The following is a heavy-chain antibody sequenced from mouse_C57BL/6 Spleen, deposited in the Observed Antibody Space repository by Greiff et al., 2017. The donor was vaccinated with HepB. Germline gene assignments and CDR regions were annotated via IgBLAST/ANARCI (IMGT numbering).Heavy chain of an antibody. Sequence: EVMLVESGGGLVQPGGSMKLSCVDSGFTVSNYWMNWVRQSPEKGLEWVAQIRLKSDNYATHYAESVNGRFTISRDDSKSSVYLQMNNLRAEDTGIYYCTDYYIGAMDYWGQGTSVTVSS. CDR3: TDYYIGAMDY. CDR1: GFTVSNYW. J-gene: IGHJ4*01. V-gene: IGHV6-3*01. CDR2: IRLKSDNYAT. D-gene: IGHD2-12*01.